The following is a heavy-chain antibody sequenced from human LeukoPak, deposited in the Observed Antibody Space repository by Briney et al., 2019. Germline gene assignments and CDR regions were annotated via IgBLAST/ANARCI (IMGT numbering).Heavy chain of an antibody. Sequence: GGSLRLSCAASGFPFSSYGMTWVRQAPGKGLEWVSAISGSGGSTYYADSVKGRFTISRDNSKNTLYLQMNSLRAEDTAVYYCAKKWELLSYFDYWGQGTLVTVSS. CDR1: GFPFSSYG. D-gene: IGHD1-26*01. J-gene: IGHJ4*02. V-gene: IGHV3-23*01. CDR2: ISGSGGST. CDR3: AKKWELLSYFDY.